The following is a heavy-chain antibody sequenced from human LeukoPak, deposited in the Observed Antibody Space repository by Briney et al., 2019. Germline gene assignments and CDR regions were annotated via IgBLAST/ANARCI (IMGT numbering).Heavy chain of an antibody. CDR1: GFTFDDYA. CDR2: ISWNSGSI. CDR3: ARVHYDYVWGSYGFLDY. J-gene: IGHJ4*02. V-gene: IGHV3-9*01. Sequence: GGSLRLSCAASGFTFDDYAMHWVRQAPGKGLEWVSGISWNSGSIGYADSVKGRFTISRDNAKNSLYLQMNSLRAEDTAVYYCARVHYDYVWGSYGFLDYWGQGTLVTVSS. D-gene: IGHD3-16*02.